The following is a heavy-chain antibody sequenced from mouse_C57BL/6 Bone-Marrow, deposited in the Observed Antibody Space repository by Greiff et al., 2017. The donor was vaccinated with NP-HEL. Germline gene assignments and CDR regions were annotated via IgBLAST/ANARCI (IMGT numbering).Heavy chain of an antibody. CDR2: ISSGSSTI. V-gene: IGHV5-17*01. CDR3: ARPTFYYYGSSWFAY. D-gene: IGHD1-1*01. CDR1: GFTFSDYG. Sequence: EVKLVESGGGLVKPGGSLKLSCAASGFTFSDYGMHWVRQATEKGLEWVAYISSGSSTIYYADTVKGRFTISRDNAKNTLFLQMTSLRSEDTAMYYCARPTFYYYGSSWFAYWGQGTLVTVSA. J-gene: IGHJ3*01.